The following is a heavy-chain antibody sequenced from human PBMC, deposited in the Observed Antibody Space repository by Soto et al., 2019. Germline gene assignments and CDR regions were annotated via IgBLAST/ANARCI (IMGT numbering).Heavy chain of an antibody. D-gene: IGHD3-10*01. Sequence: GPSVKVSCKASGGTFSSYAISWVRQAPGQGLEWMGGIIPIFGTANYAQKFQGRVTITADESTSTAYMELSSLRSEDTAVYYCARSTVVNSGNEDIWGQGTMVTVSS. CDR1: GGTFSSYA. J-gene: IGHJ3*02. V-gene: IGHV1-69*13. CDR2: IIPIFGTA. CDR3: ARSTVVNSGNEDI.